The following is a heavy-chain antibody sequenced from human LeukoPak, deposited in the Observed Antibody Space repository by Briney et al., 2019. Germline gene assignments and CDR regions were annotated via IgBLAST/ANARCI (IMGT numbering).Heavy chain of an antibody. J-gene: IGHJ4*02. CDR1: GFTFSSYA. CDR3: ARDPYCTNGVCYTGHFDY. CDR2: ISYDGSNK. Sequence: PGGSLRLSCAASGFTFSSYAMHWVRQAPGKGLEWVALISYDGSNKYYADSVKGRFTISRDNSKNTLYLQMNSLRAEDTAVYYCARDPYCTNGVCYTGHFDYWGQGTLVTVSS. D-gene: IGHD2-8*01. V-gene: IGHV3-30*04.